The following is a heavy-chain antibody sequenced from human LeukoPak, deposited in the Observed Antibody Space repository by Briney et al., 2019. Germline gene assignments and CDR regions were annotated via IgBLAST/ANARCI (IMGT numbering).Heavy chain of an antibody. V-gene: IGHV1-8*03. CDR3: ARGQPRRYSSSWCGFDY. J-gene: IGHJ4*02. Sequence: RASVKVSCKASGYTFTSYDINWVRQATGQGLEWMGWMNPNSGNTGYAQKFQGRVTITRNTSISTAYMELSSLRSEDTAVYYCARGQPRRYSSSWCGFDYWGQGTLVTVSS. CDR1: GYTFTSYD. CDR2: MNPNSGNT. D-gene: IGHD6-13*01.